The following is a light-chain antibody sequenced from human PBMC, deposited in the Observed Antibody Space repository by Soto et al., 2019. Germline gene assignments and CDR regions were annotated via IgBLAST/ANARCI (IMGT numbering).Light chain of an antibody. CDR2: ENK. Sequence: QSVLTQPPSVSAAPGQKVTISCSGSSSNIGNNYVSWYQQIPGTAPKLHIYENKRRPSGIPDRFSGSKSGTSATLGITGLQTGDEADYYCGTWDSSLSAVVFGGWTKLTVL. CDR3: GTWDSSLSAVV. V-gene: IGLV1-51*02. J-gene: IGLJ2*01. CDR1: SSNIGNNY.